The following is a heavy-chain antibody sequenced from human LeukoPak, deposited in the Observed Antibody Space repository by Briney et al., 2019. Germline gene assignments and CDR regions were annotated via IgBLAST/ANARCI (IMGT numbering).Heavy chain of an antibody. CDR2: ISSGTTYI. CDR1: GFTFSSYT. V-gene: IGHV3-21*01. CDR3: ARAAAGASSWFDP. J-gene: IGHJ5*02. Sequence: PGGSPRLSCAASGFTFSSYTMNWVRQAPGKGLEWVSSISSGTTYIYYADSVKGRFTISRDNAKNSLYLQMNSLRVEDTAVYYCARAAAGASSWFDPWGQGTLVTVSS. D-gene: IGHD1-14*01.